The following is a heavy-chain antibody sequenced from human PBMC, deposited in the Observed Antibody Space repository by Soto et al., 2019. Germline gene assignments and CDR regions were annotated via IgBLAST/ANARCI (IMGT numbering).Heavy chain of an antibody. CDR1: GFTFSSYA. Sequence: QVQLVESGGGVVQPGRSLRLSCAASGFTFSSYAMHWVRQALGKGLEWVAVISYDGSNKYYADSVKGRFTISRDNSKNTLYLQMNSLRAEDTAVYYCARDRDYYDSSGSSGCFDLWGRGTLVTVSS. CDR2: ISYDGSNK. J-gene: IGHJ2*01. V-gene: IGHV3-30-3*01. D-gene: IGHD3-22*01. CDR3: ARDRDYYDSSGSSGCFDL.